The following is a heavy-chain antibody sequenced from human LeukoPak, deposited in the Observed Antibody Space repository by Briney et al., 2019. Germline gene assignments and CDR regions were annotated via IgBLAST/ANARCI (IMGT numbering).Heavy chain of an antibody. V-gene: IGHV3-74*01. D-gene: IGHD3-16*02. J-gene: IGHJ5*02. CDR1: GFTFSSYW. Sequence: GGSLRLSCAASGFTFSSYWMHWVRQAPGKGLVWVSRINSDGSSTSYADSVKGRFTISRDNAKNTLYLQTNSLRAEDTAVYYCARDFYDYVWGSYRFTEYNWFDPWGQGTLVTVSS. CDR3: ARDFYDYVWGSYRFTEYNWFDP. CDR2: INSDGSST.